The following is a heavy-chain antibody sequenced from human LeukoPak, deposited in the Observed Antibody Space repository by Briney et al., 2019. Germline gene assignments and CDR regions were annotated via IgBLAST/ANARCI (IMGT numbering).Heavy chain of an antibody. D-gene: IGHD6-13*01. J-gene: IGHJ4*02. CDR3: ARFMAATAYCFDY. CDR2: IYYSGST. V-gene: IGHV4-39*01. Sequence: SETLSLTCTVFGGSISSSNYYWGWIRQPPGKGLEWIGSIYYSGSTYYNSSLKSRVTMSVDTSKNQFSLNLNSVTAADTAVYYCARFMAATAYCFDYWGQGTLVTVSS. CDR1: GGSISSSNYY.